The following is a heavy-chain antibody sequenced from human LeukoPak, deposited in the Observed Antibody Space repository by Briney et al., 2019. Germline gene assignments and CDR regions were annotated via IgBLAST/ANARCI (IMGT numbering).Heavy chain of an antibody. J-gene: IGHJ4*02. CDR1: GYPFSSYS. Sequence: GGSLRLSCAASGYPFSSYSISWVRQAPGKGLEWLSYISTGSTSIYYADSVKGRFTISRDNAKNSLFLQMNSLRAKDTAVYYCARVRQGSYSDYWGQGILVTVSS. V-gene: IGHV3-48*04. CDR2: ISTGSTSI. CDR3: ARVRQGSYSDY.